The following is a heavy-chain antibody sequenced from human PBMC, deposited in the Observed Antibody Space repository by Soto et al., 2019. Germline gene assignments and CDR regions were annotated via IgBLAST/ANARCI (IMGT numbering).Heavy chain of an antibody. CDR2: IKQDGSEK. J-gene: IGHJ4*02. Sequence: SGWSLRLSCAASGFAFSSYWMSWVRQAPGKGLEWVANIKQDGSEKYYVDSVKGRFTISXXXAXXSXXLXXNXXRAXDTAVYYCARVPDTTVDNFDYWGQGTLVTVSS. CDR3: ARVPDTTVDNFDY. D-gene: IGHD4-17*01. V-gene: IGHV3-7*03. CDR1: GFAFSSYW.